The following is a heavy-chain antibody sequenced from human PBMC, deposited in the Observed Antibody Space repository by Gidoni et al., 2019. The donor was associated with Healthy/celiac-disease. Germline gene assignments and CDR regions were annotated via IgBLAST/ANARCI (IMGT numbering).Heavy chain of an antibody. CDR2: IWYDGSNK. Sequence: QVQLVYSGGGVVQPGRSLRLSCPVSGFTFSSYGMHCVRQAPGKGLEWVAVIWYDGSNKYYADAVKGRFTISRDNSKKTLYLQMNSLRAEDTAVYYCARGRIAARPDPGPYSSGPNEYLDYWGQGTLVTVSS. J-gene: IGHJ4*02. CDR1: GFTFSSYG. CDR3: ARGRIAARPDPGPYSSGPNEYLDY. D-gene: IGHD6-6*01. V-gene: IGHV3-33*01.